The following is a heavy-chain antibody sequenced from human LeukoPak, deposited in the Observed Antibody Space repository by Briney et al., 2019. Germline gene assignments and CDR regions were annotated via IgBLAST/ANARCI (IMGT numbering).Heavy chain of an antibody. J-gene: IGHJ4*02. CDR1: GFTFSSYG. CDR2: IRYDGSNK. V-gene: IGHV3-30*02. D-gene: IGHD6-13*01. CDR3: ARGSGYSSSWYWEGPVGYFDY. Sequence: GGSLRLSCAASGFTFSSYGMHWVRQAPGKGLEWVAFIRYDGSNKYYADSVKGRFTISRDNSKNTLYLQMNSLRAEDTAVYYCARGSGYSSSWYWEGPVGYFDYWGQGTLVTVSS.